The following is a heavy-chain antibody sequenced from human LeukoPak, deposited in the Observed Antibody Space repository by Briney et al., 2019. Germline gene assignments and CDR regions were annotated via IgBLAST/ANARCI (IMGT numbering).Heavy chain of an antibody. V-gene: IGHV4-30-4*08. CDR3: ASARGYSYGLEDY. CDR1: GYSISSGYY. D-gene: IGHD5-18*01. J-gene: IGHJ4*02. Sequence: SETLSLTCAVSGYSISSGYYWGWIRQPSGKGLEWIGYIYYSGSTYYNPSLKSRVTISVDTSKNQFSLKLSSVTAADTAVYYCASARGYSYGLEDYWGQGTLVTVSS. CDR2: IYYSGST.